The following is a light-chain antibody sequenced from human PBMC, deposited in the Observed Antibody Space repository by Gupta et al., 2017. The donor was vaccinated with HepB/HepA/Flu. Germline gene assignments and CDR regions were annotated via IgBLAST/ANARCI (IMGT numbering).Light chain of an antibody. Sequence: QSVLTQPPSASGTPGQRVTISCSGSRSNIGSNYVYCYQPLPGAAPKLLIYRNNHRPSGAPDRFSGSNSGTSASLAIRGLRSEDEADYYCAAWDDSPGGVFGGGTKLTVL. CDR1: RSNIGSNY. J-gene: IGLJ2*01. CDR2: RNN. V-gene: IGLV1-47*01. CDR3: AAWDDSPGGV.